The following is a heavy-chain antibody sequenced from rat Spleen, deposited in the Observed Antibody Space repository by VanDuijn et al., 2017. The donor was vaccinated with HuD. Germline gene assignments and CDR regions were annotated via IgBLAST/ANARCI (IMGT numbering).Heavy chain of an antibody. CDR3: TRHGYDGSYYLY. CDR1: GFTFSEYW. V-gene: IGHV5-31*01. D-gene: IGHD1-12*02. J-gene: IGHJ2*01. Sequence: EVQLVESGGGLVQPGRSLKLSCVASGFTFSEYWMTWIRQAPGKGLEWVASITNIGGTIYYADSVKGRFTMSRDIAQNTLYLQMNSLRSEDTATYYCTRHGYDGSYYLYWGQGVMVTVSS. CDR2: ITNIGGTI.